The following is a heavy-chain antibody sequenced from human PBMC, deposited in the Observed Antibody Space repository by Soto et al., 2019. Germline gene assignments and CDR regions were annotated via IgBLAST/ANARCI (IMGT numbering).Heavy chain of an antibody. CDR2: IGPSDSYT. CDR3: ARYISGNYYGMDV. J-gene: IGHJ6*02. V-gene: IGHV5-10-1*01. D-gene: IGHD3-22*01. CDR1: GYSSASYW. Sequence: LKISFKGSGYSSASYWITWVRQMPGKGPEWMGRIGPSDSYTDYSPSFQGHVTISADKSISTAYLQWSSLKASDTAMYYCARYISGNYYGMDVWGQGTTVTVS.